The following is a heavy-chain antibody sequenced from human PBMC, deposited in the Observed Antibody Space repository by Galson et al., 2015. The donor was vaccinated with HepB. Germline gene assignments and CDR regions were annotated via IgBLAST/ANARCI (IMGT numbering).Heavy chain of an antibody. CDR2: IKQDGSEK. V-gene: IGHV3-7*05. J-gene: IGHJ4*02. Sequence: SLRLSCAASGFTFSSYWMSWVRQAPGKGLEWVANIKQDGSEKYYVDSVKGRFTISRDNAKNSLYLKMNSLRAEDTAVYYCARVIGYYDSSGDYYFDYWGQGTLVTVSS. CDR3: ARVIGYYDSSGDYYFDY. D-gene: IGHD3-22*01. CDR1: GFTFSSYW.